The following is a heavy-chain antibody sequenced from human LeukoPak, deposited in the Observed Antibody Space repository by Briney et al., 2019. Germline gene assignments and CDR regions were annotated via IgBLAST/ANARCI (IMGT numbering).Heavy chain of an antibody. D-gene: IGHD3-22*01. CDR3: VRLREYYYDSSGYYYDYFDY. Sequence: GESLKISCKGSGYSFTNYWIGWVRQMPGKGLEWMGIIYPGDSDTRYSPSFQGQVTISADKSIITAYLQWSSLKASDTAMYYCVRLREYYYDSSGYYYDYFDYWGQGTLVSVSS. J-gene: IGHJ4*02. CDR2: IYPGDSDT. V-gene: IGHV5-51*01. CDR1: GYSFTNYW.